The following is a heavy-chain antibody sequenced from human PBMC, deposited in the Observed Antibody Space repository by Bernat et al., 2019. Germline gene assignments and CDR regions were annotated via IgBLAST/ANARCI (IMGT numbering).Heavy chain of an antibody. Sequence: EVQLVESGGGVVRPGGSLRLSCAASGFTFDDYGMSWVRQAPGKGLEWVSGIIWNGASTGYADSVKGRFTISRDNAKNSLYLQMNSLRADDTALYHCARGLSSSLYDAFDIWGQGSMVTVSS. V-gene: IGHV3-20*01. CDR1: GFTFDDYG. CDR3: ARGLSSSLYDAFDI. D-gene: IGHD6-13*01. J-gene: IGHJ3*02. CDR2: IIWNGAST.